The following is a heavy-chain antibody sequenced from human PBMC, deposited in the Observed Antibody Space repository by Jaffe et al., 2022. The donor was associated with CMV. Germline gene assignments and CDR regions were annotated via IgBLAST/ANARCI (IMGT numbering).Heavy chain of an antibody. Sequence: EVQLVESGGGLVQPGGSLRLSCAASGFTFSSYWMSWVRQAPGKGLEWVANIKQDGSEKYYVDSVKGRFTISRDNAKNSLYLQMNSLRAEDTAVYYCARDAGWVVVVPAAMDYWGQGTLVTVSS. CDR3: ARDAGWVVVVPAAMDY. J-gene: IGHJ4*02. D-gene: IGHD2-2*01. CDR1: GFTFSSYW. CDR2: IKQDGSEK. V-gene: IGHV3-7*01.